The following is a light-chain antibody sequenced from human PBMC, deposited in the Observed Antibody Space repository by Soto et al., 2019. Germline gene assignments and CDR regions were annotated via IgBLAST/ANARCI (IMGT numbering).Light chain of an antibody. Sequence: DIHMTQSPSSLSASVRDMFTITCRASHNIRGYLNWYQQKQGKAPKLLIYAASSLQSGIPSRFSGSGYETDFTLTISSLKNEDFATYYCQQANSSTFTFGQGTRLEIK. J-gene: IGKJ5*01. V-gene: IGKV1-39*01. CDR1: HNIRGY. CDR2: AAS. CDR3: QQANSSTFT.